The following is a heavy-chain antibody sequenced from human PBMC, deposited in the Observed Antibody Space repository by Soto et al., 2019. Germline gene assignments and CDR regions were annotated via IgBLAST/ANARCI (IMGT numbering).Heavy chain of an antibody. J-gene: IGHJ6*02. Sequence: GASVKVSCKASGGTFSSYAISWVRQAPGQGLEWMGGIIPIFGTANYAQKFQGRVTITADESTSTAYMELSSLRSEDTAVYYCARKKYCSSTSCYHWTYGMDVWGQGTTVTVSS. CDR3: ARKKYCSSTSCYHWTYGMDV. D-gene: IGHD2-2*01. V-gene: IGHV1-69*13. CDR2: IIPIFGTA. CDR1: GGTFSSYA.